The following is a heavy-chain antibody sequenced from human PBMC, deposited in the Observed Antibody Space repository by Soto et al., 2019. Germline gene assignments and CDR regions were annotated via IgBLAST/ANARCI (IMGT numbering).Heavy chain of an antibody. D-gene: IGHD6-25*01. CDR3: ARESGGYDSSTRSGLDV. V-gene: IGHV4-31*03. J-gene: IGHJ6*02. CDR2: IYYSGST. Sequence: SETLSLTCSVSGGSISSVGHYWTWIRQQPGKGLEWIGYIYYSGSTDYNPSLKSRVTISVDRSKNQFSLNLSSVTAADTAIYYCARESGGYDSSTRSGLDVVGQGTRVTVCS. CDR1: GGSISSVGHY.